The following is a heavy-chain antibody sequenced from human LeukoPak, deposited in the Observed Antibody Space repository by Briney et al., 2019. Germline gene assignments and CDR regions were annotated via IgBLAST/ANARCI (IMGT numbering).Heavy chain of an antibody. V-gene: IGHV3-74*01. CDR3: TRSVFPYYFDC. D-gene: IGHD3-10*02. J-gene: IGHJ4*02. CDR1: GFTFSNYW. Sequence: GGSLRLSCVASGFTFSNYWIHWVRQAPGKGLVWVSRTNNDGSSTTYADFVKGRFTSSRDNAQNTLYLQMDSLRAEDTAVYYCTRSVFPYYFDCWGQGTLVTVSS. CDR2: TNNDGSST.